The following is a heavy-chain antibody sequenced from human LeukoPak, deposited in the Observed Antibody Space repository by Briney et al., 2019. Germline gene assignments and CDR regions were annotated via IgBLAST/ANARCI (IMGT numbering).Heavy chain of an antibody. CDR1: GFTFSRYA. V-gene: IGHV3-64D*09. J-gene: IGHJ4*02. D-gene: IGHD1-26*01. Sequence: PGGSLRLSCSASGFTFSRYAMHWVRLAPGKGLEYVSGINDNGGRTHYGDSVQGRFSISRDNSKNTLHLQMSTLRAEDTALYYCVKDVGGSYAFDYWGQGILVTVAS. CDR2: INDNGGRT. CDR3: VKDVGGSYAFDY.